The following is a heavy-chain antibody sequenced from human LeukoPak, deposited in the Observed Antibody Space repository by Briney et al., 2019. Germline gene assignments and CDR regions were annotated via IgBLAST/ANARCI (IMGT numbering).Heavy chain of an antibody. V-gene: IGHV3-23*01. CDR3: VKDRKLPPGNRRPGWTPGWRFFGVVTAWAFDI. CDR2: ISGSGGST. D-gene: IGHD3-3*01. J-gene: IGHJ3*02. Sequence: GGCLRLSCAASGFTFSSYSMNWVRQAPGKGLEWVSAISGSGGSTYYADSVKGRFTISRDNSKNTLYLQMNSLRAEDTAVYYCVKDRKLPPGNRRPGWTPGWRFFGVVTAWAFDIWGQGTMVTVSS. CDR1: GFTFSSYS.